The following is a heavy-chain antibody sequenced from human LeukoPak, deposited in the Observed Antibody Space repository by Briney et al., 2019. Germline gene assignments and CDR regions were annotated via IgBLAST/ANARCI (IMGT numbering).Heavy chain of an antibody. CDR3: ARHGTGFSGPDSFDY. CDR1: GYIFTSYW. J-gene: IGHJ4*02. D-gene: IGHD3-9*01. V-gene: IGHV5-10-1*01. Sequence: GESLKISCKGSGYIFTSYWISWVRQMPGKGLEWMGTIDLSDSYTNYSPSFQDHVTISADKSITTAYLQCSSLKASDTAMYYCARHGTGFSGPDSFDYWGQGTLVTVSS. CDR2: IDLSDSYT.